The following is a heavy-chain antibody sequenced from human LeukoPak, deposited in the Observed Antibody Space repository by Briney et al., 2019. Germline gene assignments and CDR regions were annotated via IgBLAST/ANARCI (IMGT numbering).Heavy chain of an antibody. D-gene: IGHD3-22*01. Sequence: SETLSLTCTVSGGSISSSSYYWGWIRQPPGKGLEWIGSIYYSGSTYYNPSLKSRVTISVDTSKNQFSLKLSSVTAADTAVYYCASRGPPLITMIVVGDNAFDIWGQGTMVTVSS. CDR3: ASRGPPLITMIVVGDNAFDI. J-gene: IGHJ3*02. V-gene: IGHV4-39*07. CDR2: IYYSGST. CDR1: GGSISSSSYY.